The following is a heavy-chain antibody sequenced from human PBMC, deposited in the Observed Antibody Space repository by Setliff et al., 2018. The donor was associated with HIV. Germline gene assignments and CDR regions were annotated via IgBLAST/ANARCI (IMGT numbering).Heavy chain of an antibody. D-gene: IGHD1-1*01. J-gene: IGHJ5*02. V-gene: IGHV1-2*06. CDR3: ARQLSNSPES. Sequence: ASVKVSCKASGGTFSSYAISWVRQAPGQGLEWMGRISPNSDVTNYAQKFQGRVTMTRDTSIRTVYMELTSLRSDDTAVYYCARQLSNSPESWGQGTPVTVSS. CDR1: GGTFSSYA. CDR2: ISPNSDVT.